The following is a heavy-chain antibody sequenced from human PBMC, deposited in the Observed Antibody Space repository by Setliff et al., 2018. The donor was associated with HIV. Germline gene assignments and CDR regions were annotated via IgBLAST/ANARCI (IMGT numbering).Heavy chain of an antibody. CDR2: IYYSGST. D-gene: IGHD3-10*01. Sequence: PSETLSLTCNVSGGSINTGGYYWSWIRQHPGKGLEWIGYIYYSGSTYYNPSLKSRATISVDTSKTQFSLNLTSVTAADTAIYYCARVIQSGSFPFECWGQGALVTVSS. V-gene: IGHV4-31*03. CDR1: GGSINTGGYY. J-gene: IGHJ4*02. CDR3: ARVIQSGSFPFEC.